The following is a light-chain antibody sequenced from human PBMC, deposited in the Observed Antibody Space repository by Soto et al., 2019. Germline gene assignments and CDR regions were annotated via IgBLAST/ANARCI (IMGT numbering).Light chain of an antibody. Sequence: EVGLTQSPGTLSLSPGERATLSCRASQTVRNNYLAWYQQKPGQAPRLLIYDASSRATGIPDRFSGGGSGTDFTLTISRLEPEDFAVYYCQQYNNWPPWTFGQGTKVDIK. J-gene: IGKJ1*01. CDR1: QTVRNNY. V-gene: IGKV3-20*01. CDR2: DAS. CDR3: QQYNNWPPWT.